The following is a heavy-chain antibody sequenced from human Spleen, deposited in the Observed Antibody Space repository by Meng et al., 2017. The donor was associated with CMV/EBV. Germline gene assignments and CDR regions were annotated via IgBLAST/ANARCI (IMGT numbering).Heavy chain of an antibody. J-gene: IGHJ6*02. Sequence: GGSLRLSCAASGFTLTSFAMHWVRQAPGKGLEWMAVISFDGSNKFYAESVKGRFTISRDNARKSLSLEINPLRVEDTALYYCVKGGGEKVTFDAMDVWGQGTTVTVSS. D-gene: IGHD2-21*02. CDR1: GFTLTSFA. V-gene: IGHV3-30*04. CDR2: ISFDGSNK. CDR3: VKGGGEKVTFDAMDV.